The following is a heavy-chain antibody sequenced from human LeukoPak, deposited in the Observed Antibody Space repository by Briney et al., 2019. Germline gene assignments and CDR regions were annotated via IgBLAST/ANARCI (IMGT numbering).Heavy chain of an antibody. CDR3: ARDPQGYSSSWFDY. J-gene: IGHJ4*02. Sequence: GGSLRLSCAAFGFSFISYTMNWVRQAPGKGLEWVSSIRSSSSYIYYADSLKGRFTISRDNAKNSLYLQMNSLRAEDTAVYYCARDPQGYSSSWFDYWGQGTLVTVSS. CDR2: IRSSSSYI. D-gene: IGHD6-13*01. V-gene: IGHV3-21*01. CDR1: GFSFISYT.